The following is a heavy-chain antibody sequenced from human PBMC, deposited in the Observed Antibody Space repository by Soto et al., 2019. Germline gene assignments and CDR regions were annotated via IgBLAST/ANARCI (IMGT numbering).Heavy chain of an antibody. CDR1: GGSISSSSYY. Sequence: SETLSLTCTVSGGSISSSSYYWGWIRQPPGKGLEWIGSIYYSGSTYYNPSLKSRVTISVDTSKNQFSLKLSSVTAADTAVYYCARRAPYSSALDYWGQGTLVTVSS. J-gene: IGHJ4*02. CDR2: IYYSGST. D-gene: IGHD6-25*01. CDR3: ARRAPYSSALDY. V-gene: IGHV4-39*01.